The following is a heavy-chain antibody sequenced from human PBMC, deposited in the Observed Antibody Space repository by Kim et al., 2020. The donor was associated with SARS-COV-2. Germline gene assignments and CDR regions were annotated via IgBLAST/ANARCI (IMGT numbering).Heavy chain of an antibody. D-gene: IGHD2-21*02. CDR2: ITVSSHQI. J-gene: IGHJ4*02. Sequence: GGSLRLSCEASGFTFNTYSMNWVRQAPGKGLEWVSSITVSSHQIKYAASVKGRFTISRDNAKNSLYLQMNSLRAEDTAVYYCARDTANCGGDCYPSLVDYWGQGTLVTVSS. V-gene: IGHV3-21*01. CDR1: GFTFNTYS. CDR3: ARDTANCGGDCYPSLVDY.